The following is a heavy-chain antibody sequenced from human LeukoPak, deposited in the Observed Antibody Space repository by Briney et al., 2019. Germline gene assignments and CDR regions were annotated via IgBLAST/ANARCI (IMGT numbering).Heavy chain of an antibody. J-gene: IGHJ4*02. CDR1: GFTFSSYW. Sequence: PGGSLRLSCAASGFTFSSYWMHWVRQAPGKGLVWVSRINSDGSSTSYADSVKGRFTISRGNAKNTLYLQMNSLRAEDTAVYYCGKDLQFVFPLDYWGQGTLVTVSS. CDR2: INSDGSST. D-gene: IGHD4-11*01. CDR3: GKDLQFVFPLDY. V-gene: IGHV3-74*01.